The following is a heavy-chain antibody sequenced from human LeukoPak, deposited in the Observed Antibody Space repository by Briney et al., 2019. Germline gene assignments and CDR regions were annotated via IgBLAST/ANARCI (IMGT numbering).Heavy chain of an antibody. D-gene: IGHD6-19*01. CDR2: ISAYNGNT. J-gene: IGHJ5*02. CDR3: ASHLRYSSGWYGGWFDP. Sequence: ASVKVSCKASGGTFSSYAISWVRQAPGQGLEWMGWISAYNGNTNYAQKLQGRVTMTTDTSTSTAYMELRSLRSDDTAVYYCASHLRYSSGWYGGWFDPWGQGTLVTVSS. CDR1: GGTFSSYA. V-gene: IGHV1-18*01.